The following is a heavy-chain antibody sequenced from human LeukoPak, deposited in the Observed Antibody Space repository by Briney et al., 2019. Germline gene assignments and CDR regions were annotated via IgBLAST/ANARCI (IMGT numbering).Heavy chain of an antibody. J-gene: IGHJ3*02. V-gene: IGHV1-18*01. Sequence: ASVKVSCKASGYTFTSYGISWVRQAPGQGLEWMGWISAYNGNTNYAQKLQGRVTMTTDTSTSTAYMELRSLRSDDTAVYYCARDGNSGSYYDAFDIWGQGTMVTVSS. CDR2: ISAYNGNT. CDR1: GYTFTSYG. CDR3: ARDGNSGSYYDAFDI. D-gene: IGHD1-26*01.